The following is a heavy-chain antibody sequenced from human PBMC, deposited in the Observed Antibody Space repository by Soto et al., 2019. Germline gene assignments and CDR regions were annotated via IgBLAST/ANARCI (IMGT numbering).Heavy chain of an antibody. Sequence: EASVKVSCKASGYTFTSYGISWVRQAPGQGLEWMGWISAYNGNTNYAQKLQGRVTMTTDTSTSTAYMELRSLRSDDTAVYYCARGPIAARSYYYYGMDVWGQGTTVTVSS. CDR3: ARGPIAARSYYYYGMDV. CDR1: GYTFTSYG. J-gene: IGHJ6*02. D-gene: IGHD6-6*01. V-gene: IGHV1-18*01. CDR2: ISAYNGNT.